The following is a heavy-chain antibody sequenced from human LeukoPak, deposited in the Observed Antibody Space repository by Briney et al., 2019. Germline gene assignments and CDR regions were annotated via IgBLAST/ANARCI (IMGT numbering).Heavy chain of an antibody. CDR2: INPSGGST. D-gene: IGHD2-15*01. Sequence: ASVKVSCKASGYTFTSYYMHWVRQAPGQGLEWMGVINPSGGSTSYAQKFQGRVTMTRDMSTSTAYMELSSLRSGDTAVYYCAVCSGGSCYASPFDIWGQGTMVTVSS. CDR3: AVCSGGSCYASPFDI. J-gene: IGHJ3*02. CDR1: GYTFTSYY. V-gene: IGHV1-46*01.